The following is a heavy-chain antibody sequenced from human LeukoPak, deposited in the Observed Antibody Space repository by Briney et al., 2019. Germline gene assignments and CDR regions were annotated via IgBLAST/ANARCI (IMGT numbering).Heavy chain of an antibody. V-gene: IGHV3-30*18. CDR3: AKDLTYYYGMDV. CDR2: ISYDGSNK. CDR1: GFTFSSYG. J-gene: IGHJ6*02. D-gene: IGHD3-16*01. Sequence: PGRSLRLSCAASGFTFSSYGMHWVRQAPGKGLEWVAVISYDGSNKYYADSVKGRFTISRDNSKNTLYLRMNSLRAEDTAVYYCAKDLTYYYGMDVWGQGTTVTVSS.